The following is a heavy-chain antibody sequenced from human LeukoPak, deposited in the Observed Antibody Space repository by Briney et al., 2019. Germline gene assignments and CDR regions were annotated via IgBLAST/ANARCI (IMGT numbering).Heavy chain of an antibody. CDR2: IYHSGST. Sequence: PSETLSLTCAVSGYSISSGYYWGWIRQPPGKGLEWIGSIYHSGSTYYNPSLKSRVTISADTSKNQFSLKLSSVTAADTAVYYCARLGSSSLFDYWGQGTLVTVSS. J-gene: IGHJ4*02. CDR1: GYSISSGYY. D-gene: IGHD6-13*01. V-gene: IGHV4-38-2*01. CDR3: ARLGSSSLFDY.